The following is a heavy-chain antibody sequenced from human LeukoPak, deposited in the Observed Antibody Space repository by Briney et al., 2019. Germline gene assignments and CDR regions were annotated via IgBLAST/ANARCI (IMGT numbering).Heavy chain of an antibody. J-gene: IGHJ3*01. Sequence: SETLSLTCTVSGGSISRYYWSWIRQPAGKGLEWIGRIYTSGSTNYNPSLKSRFTLSVDTSKNQFSLKLRSVTAADTAVYYCARDSIAAAGTGLWGQGTMVTVSS. CDR2: IYTSGST. CDR1: GGSISRYY. V-gene: IGHV4-4*07. CDR3: ARDSIAAAGTGL. D-gene: IGHD6-13*01.